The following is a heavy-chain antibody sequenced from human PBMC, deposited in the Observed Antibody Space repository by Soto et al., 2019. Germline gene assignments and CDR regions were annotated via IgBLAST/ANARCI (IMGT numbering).Heavy chain of an antibody. V-gene: IGHV3-9*01. D-gene: IGHD6-19*01. CDR1: GFTFDDYA. Sequence: EVQLVESGGGLVQPGRSLRLSCAASGFTFDDYAMHWVRQAPGRGLEWVSGISWNSGSIGYADSVKGRFTISRDNAKNSLYLQMNSLRAEDTALYYCAKDNSLSVWSGFDYWGQGTLVTVSS. CDR2: ISWNSGSI. J-gene: IGHJ4*02. CDR3: AKDNSLSVWSGFDY.